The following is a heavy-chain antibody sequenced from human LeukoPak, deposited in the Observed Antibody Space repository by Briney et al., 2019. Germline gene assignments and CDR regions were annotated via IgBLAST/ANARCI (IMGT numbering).Heavy chain of an antibody. Sequence: SGGSLRLSCAASGFTFSSYAMSWVRQAPGKGLEWVSAISGSGGSTYYADSVKGRFTISRDNSKNTLYLQMNSLRAEDTAVYYCAKDPPPGPIAAAGYDYWGQGTLVTVSS. V-gene: IGHV3-23*01. J-gene: IGHJ4*02. CDR3: AKDPPPGPIAAAGYDY. D-gene: IGHD6-13*01. CDR2: ISGSGGST. CDR1: GFTFSSYA.